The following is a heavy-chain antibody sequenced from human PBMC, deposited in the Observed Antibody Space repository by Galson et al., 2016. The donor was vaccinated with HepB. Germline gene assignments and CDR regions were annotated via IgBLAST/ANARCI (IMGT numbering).Heavy chain of an antibody. J-gene: IGHJ4*02. CDR3: ARGGVKRIRFLEWLPNTHFDS. D-gene: IGHD3-3*01. Sequence: ETLSLTCAVYGGSFSGYYWSWIRQSPGKGLEWVGEIIHSGSTNYNPSLASRVTMSLDKSKNQLSLKLSSVAAADTAVYYCARGGVKRIRFLEWLPNTHFDSWGQGTLVTVSS. CDR2: IIHSGST. V-gene: IGHV4-34*01. CDR1: GGSFSGYY.